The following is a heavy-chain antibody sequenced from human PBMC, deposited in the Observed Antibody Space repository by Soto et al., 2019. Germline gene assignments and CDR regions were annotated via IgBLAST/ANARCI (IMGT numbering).Heavy chain of an antibody. CDR2: IYSGGST. Sequence: GGSLRLSCAASGFTVSSNYMSWVRQAPGKGLEWVSVIYSGGSTYYADSVKGRFTISRDNSKNTLYLQMNSLRAEDTAVYYCARFDYGSGSYVYWGQGTLVTVSS. CDR1: GFTVSSNY. CDR3: ARFDYGSGSYVY. D-gene: IGHD3-10*01. J-gene: IGHJ4*02. V-gene: IGHV3-66*01.